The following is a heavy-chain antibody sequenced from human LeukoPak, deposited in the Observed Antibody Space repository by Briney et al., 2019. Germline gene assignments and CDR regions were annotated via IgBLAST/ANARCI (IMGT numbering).Heavy chain of an antibody. CDR2: ISSSSSTI. D-gene: IGHD2-2*01. J-gene: IGHJ5*02. CDR1: GFTFSSYS. V-gene: IGHV3-48*04. Sequence: GGSLRLSCAASGFTFSSYSMNWVRQAPGKRLEWVSYISSSSSTIYYADSVKGRFTISRDNAKNSLYLQMNSLRADDTAVYYCARDPGLYQLLLWFDPWGQGTLVTVSS. CDR3: ARDPGLYQLLLWFDP.